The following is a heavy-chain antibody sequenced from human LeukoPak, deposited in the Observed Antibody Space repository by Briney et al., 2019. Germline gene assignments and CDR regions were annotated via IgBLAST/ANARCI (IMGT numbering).Heavy chain of an antibody. V-gene: IGHV3-48*03. J-gene: IGHJ4*02. Sequence: GGSLRLSCVVSGFTFSSYEMNWVRQAPGKGLEWVSYISTSGSSMYYADSVKGRFTVSRDNAKNSLYLQMNRLRAEDTAVYYCARGDFPGEFGMDYWGQGTLVTVSS. CDR2: ISTSGSSM. D-gene: IGHD3-10*01. CDR3: ARGDFPGEFGMDY. CDR1: GFTFSSYE.